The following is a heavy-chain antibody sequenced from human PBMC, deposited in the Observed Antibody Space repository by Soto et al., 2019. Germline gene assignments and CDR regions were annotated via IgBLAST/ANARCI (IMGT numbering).Heavy chain of an antibody. J-gene: IGHJ5*02. Sequence: GGSPRLSCAASGFTFSSYSMNWVRQAPGQGLEWVSSISSSSSYLYYAASVKGRFTISRDNAKNSLFLQMNSLRHVDEDVYYCAKESPKMAYRIRVDWFDPWGQGTQVTVSA. CDR2: ISSSSSYL. CDR3: AKESPKMAYRIRVDWFDP. CDR1: GFTFSSYS. D-gene: IGHD2-15*01. V-gene: IGHV3-21*01.